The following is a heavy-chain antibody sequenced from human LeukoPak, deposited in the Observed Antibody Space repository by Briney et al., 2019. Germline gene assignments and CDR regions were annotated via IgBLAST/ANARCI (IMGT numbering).Heavy chain of an antibody. CDR1: GYTFTGYY. CDR3: AIVPAAEYYFDY. V-gene: IGHV1-2*02. CDR2: INPNSGGT. D-gene: IGHD2-2*01. Sequence: ASEKVSCKASGYTFTGYYMHWVRQAPGQGLEWMGWINPNSGGTNYAQKFQGRVTMARDTSISTAYMELSRLRSDDTAVYYCAIVPAAEYYFDYWGQGTLVTVSS. J-gene: IGHJ4*02.